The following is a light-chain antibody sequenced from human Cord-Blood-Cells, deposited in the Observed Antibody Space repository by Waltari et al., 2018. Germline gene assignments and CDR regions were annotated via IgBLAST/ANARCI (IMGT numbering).Light chain of an antibody. V-gene: IGKV1-39*01. CDR1: QSISSY. CDR3: QQSYSTPLT. Sequence: DIQMTQSPSSLSASVGDRVTITCRASQSISSYLNWYQQKPGKAPKLLIYAASSLQSGVPSMFSGSGSGTDFTLTISSLQPEDFATYYCQQSYSTPLTFGRGTKVEIK. CDR2: AAS. J-gene: IGKJ4*01.